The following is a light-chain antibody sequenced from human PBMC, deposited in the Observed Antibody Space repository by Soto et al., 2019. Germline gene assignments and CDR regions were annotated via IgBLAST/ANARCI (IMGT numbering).Light chain of an antibody. J-gene: IGKJ4*01. CDR1: QSISTW. CDR3: QHRLS. CDR2: KAS. V-gene: IGKV1-5*03. Sequence: DIQMTQSPSTLSTSVGDRITITCRASQSISTWLAWYQQKPGKAPKLLIYKASSLGNGVPSRFGGTGSGTEFTLTISRLLADDFATYYCQHRLSFGGGTKLEI.